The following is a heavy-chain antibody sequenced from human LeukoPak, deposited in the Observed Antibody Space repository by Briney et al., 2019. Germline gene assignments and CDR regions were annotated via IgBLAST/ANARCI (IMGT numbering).Heavy chain of an antibody. CDR2: ISSSSSYI. CDR3: ARSSGWYHRGPDYYYYYMDV. CDR1: GFTFSSHS. V-gene: IGHV3-21*01. D-gene: IGHD6-19*01. Sequence: GGSLRLSCAASGFTFSSHSMNWVRQAPGKGLEWVSSISSSSSYIYYADSVKGRFTISRDNAKNSLYLQMNSLRAEDTAIYYCARSSGWYHRGPDYYYYYMDVWGKGTTVTVS. J-gene: IGHJ6*03.